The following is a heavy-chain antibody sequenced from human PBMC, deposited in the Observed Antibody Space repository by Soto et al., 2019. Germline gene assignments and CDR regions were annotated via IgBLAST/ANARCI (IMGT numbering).Heavy chain of an antibody. V-gene: IGHV4-34*01. CDR1: GGSFTGYY. D-gene: IGHD6-19*01. Sequence: TSETLSLTCAVYGGSFTGYYWSWIRQPPGKGLEWIGEINHSGSTNYNPSLKSRVTISVDTSKNQFSLKLSSVTAADTAVYYCARGWSSGWPFDYWGQGTLVTVSS. J-gene: IGHJ4*02. CDR2: INHSGST. CDR3: ARGWSSGWPFDY.